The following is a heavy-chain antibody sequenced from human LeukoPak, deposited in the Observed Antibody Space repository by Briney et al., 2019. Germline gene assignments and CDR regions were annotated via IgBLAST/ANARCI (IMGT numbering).Heavy chain of an antibody. CDR1: GGSISSYY. V-gene: IGHV4-59*08. Sequence: PSETLSLTCTVSGGSISSYYWNWIRQPPGKGLEWIGNIYYSGSANYNPSLKSRVTISVDTSKNQFSLKLSSVTAADTAVYYCASRGSGWALDYWGQGTLVTVSS. CDR2: IYYSGSA. CDR3: ASRGSGWALDY. J-gene: IGHJ4*02. D-gene: IGHD6-19*01.